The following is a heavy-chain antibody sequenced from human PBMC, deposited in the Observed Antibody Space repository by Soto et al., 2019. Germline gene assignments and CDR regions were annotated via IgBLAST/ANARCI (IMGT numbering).Heavy chain of an antibody. Sequence: QVQLVQSGAEVKKPGSSVKVSCKASGGTFSSYTISWVRQAPGQGLEWMGRIIPILGIANYAQKFQGRVTITADKSTSTAYRELSSLRSEDTAVYYCARGGRSGGGRLGPWGQGTLVTGSS. D-gene: IGHD6-19*01. CDR2: IIPILGIA. CDR3: ARGGRSGGGRLGP. CDR1: GGTFSSYT. V-gene: IGHV1-69*02. J-gene: IGHJ5*02.